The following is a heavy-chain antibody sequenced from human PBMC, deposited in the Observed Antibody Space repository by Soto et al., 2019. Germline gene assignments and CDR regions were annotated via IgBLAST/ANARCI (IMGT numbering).Heavy chain of an antibody. Sequence: QVQLVQSGAEVKKPGSSVKVSCKASGGTFSSYAISWVRQAPGQGLEWMGGIIPIFGTANYAQKFQGRDTITADESTSTAYMELSSLRSEDTAVYYCARGHRRYDSSGYGFSGWFDPWGQGTLVTVSS. V-gene: IGHV1-69*01. D-gene: IGHD3-22*01. J-gene: IGHJ5*02. CDR1: GGTFSSYA. CDR3: ARGHRRYDSSGYGFSGWFDP. CDR2: IIPIFGTA.